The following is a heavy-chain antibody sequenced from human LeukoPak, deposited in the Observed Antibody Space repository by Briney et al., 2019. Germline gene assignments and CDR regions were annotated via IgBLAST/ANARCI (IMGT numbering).Heavy chain of an antibody. Sequence: GRSLRLSCAASGFTFSSYGMHWVRQAPGKGLEWVAVISYDGSNKYYADSVKGRFTISRDNSKNTLYLQMNSLRAEDTAVYYCANSDYWGQGTLVTVFS. J-gene: IGHJ4*02. CDR3: ANSDY. CDR2: ISYDGSNK. V-gene: IGHV3-30*18. CDR1: GFTFSSYG.